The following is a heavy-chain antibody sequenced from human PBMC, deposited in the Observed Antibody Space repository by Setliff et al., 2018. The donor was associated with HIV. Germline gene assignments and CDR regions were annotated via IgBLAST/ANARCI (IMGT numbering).Heavy chain of an antibody. CDR2: SRNKVNSYTT. CDR3: ARGRLLWSGSYYYYYMDV. D-gene: IGHD3-10*01. CDR1: GGSFSSYY. Sequence: LSLTCAVYGGSFSSYYMDWVRQAPGKGLEWVGRSRNKVNSYTTEYAASVKGRFTISRDDSKNSLYLQMNSLKTEDTAVYYCARGRLLWSGSYYYYYMDVWGKGTTVTVSS. J-gene: IGHJ6*03. V-gene: IGHV3-72*01.